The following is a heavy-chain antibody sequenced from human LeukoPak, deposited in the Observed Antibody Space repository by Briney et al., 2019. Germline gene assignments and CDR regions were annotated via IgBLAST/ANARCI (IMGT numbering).Heavy chain of an antibody. Sequence: SETLSLTCTVSGGSISSYYWSWIRRPPGKGLEWIGYIYYSGSTNYNPSLKSRVTISVDTSKNQFSLKLSSVTAADTAVYYCARGFSDYGGNSATPHFDYWGQGTLVTVSS. D-gene: IGHD4-23*01. CDR1: GGSISSYY. V-gene: IGHV4-59*01. CDR3: ARGFSDYGGNSATPHFDY. J-gene: IGHJ4*02. CDR2: IYYSGST.